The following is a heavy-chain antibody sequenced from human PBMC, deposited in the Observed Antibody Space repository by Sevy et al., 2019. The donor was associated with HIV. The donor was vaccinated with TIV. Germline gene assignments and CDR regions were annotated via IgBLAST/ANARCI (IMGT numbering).Heavy chain of an antibody. J-gene: IGHJ6*02. V-gene: IGHV3-30-3*01. D-gene: IGHD2-2*01. CDR1: GFTFSSYA. Sequence: GGSLRLSCAASGFTFSSYAMHWVRQAPGKGLEWVAVISYDGSNKYYADSVKGRFTISRDNSKNTLYLQMNSLRAEDTAVYYCASDSRGDDYYYYGMDVWGQGTTVTVSS. CDR3: ASDSRGDDYYYYGMDV. CDR2: ISYDGSNK.